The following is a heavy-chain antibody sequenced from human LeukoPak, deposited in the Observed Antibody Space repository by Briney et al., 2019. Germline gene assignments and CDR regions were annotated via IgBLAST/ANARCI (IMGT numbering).Heavy chain of an antibody. V-gene: IGHV3-21*01. J-gene: IGHJ6*04. D-gene: IGHD2-2*01. CDR2: ISSSSSYI. Sequence: GGSLRLSCAASGFTFSSYSMNWVRQAPGKGLEWVSSISSSSSYIYYADSVKGRFTISRDNAKNSLYLQMNSPRAEDTAVYYCASYCSSTSCYTYYYGMDVWGKGTTVTVSS. CDR1: GFTFSSYS. CDR3: ASYCSSTSCYTYYYGMDV.